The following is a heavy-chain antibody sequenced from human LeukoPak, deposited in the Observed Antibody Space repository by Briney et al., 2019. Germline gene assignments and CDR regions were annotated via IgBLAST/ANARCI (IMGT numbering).Heavy chain of an antibody. Sequence: KPGRTLRLSCTASGFTFSSYSMNWVRNAQAQGLDRDSSISSSSSYIYYSNSVKGRFTISRDNAKNSLYLQMNSLRAEDTAVYYCARDLQLWPRGFDYWGQGTLVTVSS. CDR3: ARDLQLWPRGFDY. CDR1: GFTFSSYS. V-gene: IGHV3-21*01. CDR2: ISSSSSYI. D-gene: IGHD5-18*01. J-gene: IGHJ4*02.